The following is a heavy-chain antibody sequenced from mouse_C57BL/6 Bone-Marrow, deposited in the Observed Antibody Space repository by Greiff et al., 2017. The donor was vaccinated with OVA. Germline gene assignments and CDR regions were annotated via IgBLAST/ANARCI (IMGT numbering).Heavy chain of an antibody. Sequence: QVQLKQPGAELVKPGASVKLSCKASGYTFTSYWMHWVKQRPGQGLEWIGMIHPNSGSTNYNEKFKSKATLTVDKSSSTAYMQLSSLTSEDSAVYYGATAYYYGSSYTDYWGQGTTLTVSS. V-gene: IGHV1-64*01. J-gene: IGHJ2*01. CDR3: ATAYYYGSSYTDY. CDR2: IHPNSGST. CDR1: GYTFTSYW. D-gene: IGHD1-1*01.